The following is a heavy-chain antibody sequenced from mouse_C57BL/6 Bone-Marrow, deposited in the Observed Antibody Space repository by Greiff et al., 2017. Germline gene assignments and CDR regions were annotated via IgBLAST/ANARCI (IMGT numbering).Heavy chain of an antibody. D-gene: IGHD2-2*01. J-gene: IGHJ4*01. V-gene: IGHV1-69*01. CDR1: GYTFTSYW. CDR3: ARDYGYGGGYAMDY. CDR2: LDPSDSYT. Sequence: QVQLQQPGAELVKPGASVKLSCKASGYTFTSYWMHWVKQRPGQGLEWIGELDPSDSYTHSNQKFKGKSTLTVDKSSSTAYMQLSSLTSEDSAVYYCARDYGYGGGYAMDYGGQGTSVTVSS.